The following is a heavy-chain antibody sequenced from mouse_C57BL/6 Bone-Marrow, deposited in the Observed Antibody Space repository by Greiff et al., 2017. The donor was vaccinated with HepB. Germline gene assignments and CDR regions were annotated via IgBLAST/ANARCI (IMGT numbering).Heavy chain of an antibody. D-gene: IGHD3-2*01. J-gene: IGHJ1*03. CDR1: GYTFTSYW. CDR3: ARDRGV. V-gene: IGHV1-69*01. Sequence: QVQLQQSGAELVMPGASVKLSCKASGYTFTSYWMHWVKQRPGQGLEWIGEIDPSDSYTNYNQKFKGKSTLTVDKSSSTAYMQLSSLTSEDSAVYYCARDRGVWGTGTTVTVSS. CDR2: IDPSDSYT.